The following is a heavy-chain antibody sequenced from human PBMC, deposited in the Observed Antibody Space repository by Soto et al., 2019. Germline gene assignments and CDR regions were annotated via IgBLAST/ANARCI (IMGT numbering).Heavy chain of an antibody. J-gene: IGHJ5*02. V-gene: IGHV4-39*01. CDR2: MYYSGTT. CDR1: GGSISSSDFY. CDR3: AVVDSTGNWFDP. Sequence: SETLSLTCTVSGGSISSSDFYWGCLRQTPGKGLEFIGSMYYSGTTYYNPSLKSRVTISVDTSKNQFTLKLISVTAADTAVYNCAVVDSTGNWFDPWGEGALVTVSS. D-gene: IGHD6-25*01.